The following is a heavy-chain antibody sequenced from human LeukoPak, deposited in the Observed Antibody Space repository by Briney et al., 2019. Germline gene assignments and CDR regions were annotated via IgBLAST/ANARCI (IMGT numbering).Heavy chain of an antibody. J-gene: IGHJ4*02. CDR3: ARADSSGYSDFDY. Sequence: PGGSLRLSCAASGFTSGIYAVSWVRQAPGKGLEWVSAFSGGGDSYYADSVKGRFTISRDNAKNSLYLQMNSLRAEDTAVYYCARADSSGYSDFDYWGQGTLVTVSS. V-gene: IGHV3-23*01. CDR2: FSGGGDS. D-gene: IGHD3-22*01. CDR1: GFTSGIYA.